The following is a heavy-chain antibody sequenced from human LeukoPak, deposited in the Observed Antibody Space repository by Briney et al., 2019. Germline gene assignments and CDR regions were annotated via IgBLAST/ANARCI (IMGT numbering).Heavy chain of an antibody. J-gene: IGHJ4*02. Sequence: SETLSLTCNVSGGSINNYYWSWLRQPPGKGLEWIGYIYFTGGTNYNPSLKSRVTMSIDTSKNQFSLKLDSVTAADTAFYYCARGGGLFDYWGQGSLVTVSS. CDR3: ARGGGLFDY. D-gene: IGHD3-10*01. CDR2: IYFTGGT. V-gene: IGHV4-59*01. CDR1: GGSINNYY.